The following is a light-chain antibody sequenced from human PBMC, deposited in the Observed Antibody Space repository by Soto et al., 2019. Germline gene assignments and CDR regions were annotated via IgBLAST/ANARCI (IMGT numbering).Light chain of an antibody. CDR1: NIGSTS. V-gene: IGLV3-21*02. J-gene: IGLJ1*01. CDR3: QVWNITTDHYV. CDR2: DDN. Sequence: LPQPPSVSVAPGQTARITCGGNNIGSTSVHWYQQRPGQAPVLVVYDDNDRPSGIPERFSGSNSENTATLTITRVEAGDEADYYCQVWNITTDHYVFGTGTKVTVL.